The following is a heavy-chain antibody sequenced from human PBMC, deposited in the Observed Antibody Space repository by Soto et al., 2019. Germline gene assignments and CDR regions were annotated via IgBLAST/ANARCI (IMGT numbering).Heavy chain of an antibody. CDR3: ARMTYGELHKYYFEY. D-gene: IGHD4-17*01. Sequence: GGSLRLSCAASGFTFSSYSMNWVRQAPGKGLEWVSSISSSSSYIYYADSVKGRFTISRDNAKNSLYLQMNSLRAEDTAVYYCARMTYGELHKYYFEYWGHGTLVTGSS. CDR1: GFTFSSYS. J-gene: IGHJ4*01. V-gene: IGHV3-21*01. CDR2: ISSSSSYI.